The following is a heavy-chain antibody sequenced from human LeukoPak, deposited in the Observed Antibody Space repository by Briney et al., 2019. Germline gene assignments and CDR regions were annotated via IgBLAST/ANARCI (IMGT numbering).Heavy chain of an antibody. CDR2: IYPSGNT. CDR1: GYSMSSDYS. D-gene: IGHD3-10*01. J-gene: IGHJ4*02. Sequence: SETLSLTCAVSGYSMSSDYSWGWIRQPPGKGLEWIGSIYPSGNTYYNPSLKSRVTISVVTSKNQFSLKLSSVTAADTAVYYCARWASGGSADFDYWGQGTLVTVSS. CDR3: ARWASGGSADFDY. V-gene: IGHV4-38-2*01.